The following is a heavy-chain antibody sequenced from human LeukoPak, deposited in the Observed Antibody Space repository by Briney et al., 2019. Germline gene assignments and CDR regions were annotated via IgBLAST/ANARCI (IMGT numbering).Heavy chain of an antibody. Sequence: GGSLRLSCAASGFTLSSYGMHWVRQAPGKGLEWVAVIWYDGSNKYYTDSVKGRFTISRDNSKNTLNLQMNSLRAEDTAVYYCARDCRFGSATCHDYWGQGTLVTVSS. CDR2: IWYDGSNK. CDR3: ARDCRFGSATCHDY. V-gene: IGHV3-33*01. J-gene: IGHJ4*02. CDR1: GFTLSSYG. D-gene: IGHD3-3*01.